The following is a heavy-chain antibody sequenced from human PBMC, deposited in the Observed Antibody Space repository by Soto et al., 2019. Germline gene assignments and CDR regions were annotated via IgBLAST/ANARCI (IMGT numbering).Heavy chain of an antibody. Sequence: SETLSLTCTVSGGSIRSGGYYWSWVRQNPRKGLEWIGNIYYSGNTYYNPSLKSRLTISVDASKNQFSLNLSSVTAADTAVYYCARDRLMATAGTARHYFGLDVWGQGTTVTVS. CDR3: ARDRLMATAGTARHYFGLDV. CDR2: IYYSGNT. CDR1: GGSIRSGGYY. V-gene: IGHV4-31*03. D-gene: IGHD5-18*01. J-gene: IGHJ6*02.